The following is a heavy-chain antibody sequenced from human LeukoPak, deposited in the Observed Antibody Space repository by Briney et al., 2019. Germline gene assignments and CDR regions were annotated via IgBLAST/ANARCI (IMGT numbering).Heavy chain of an antibody. V-gene: IGHV3-53*01. Sequence: GGSLRLSCAASGFTFSSYSMNWVRQAPGKGLEWVSVIYSGGSTYYADSVKGRFTISRDNSKNTLYLQMNSLRAEDTAVYYCARDLGAFDIWGQGTMVTVSS. CDR1: GFTFSSYS. J-gene: IGHJ3*02. CDR2: IYSGGST. CDR3: ARDLGAFDI.